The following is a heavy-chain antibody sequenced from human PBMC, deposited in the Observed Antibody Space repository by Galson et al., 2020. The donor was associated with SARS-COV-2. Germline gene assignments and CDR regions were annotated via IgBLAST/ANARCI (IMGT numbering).Heavy chain of an antibody. D-gene: IGHD2-2*01. CDR1: GGTLRNYV. J-gene: IGHJ6*02. CDR2: IIPDFDTV. CDR3: ARKEAIVVVAGIGGRACCYGLAV. Sequence: SVKVSCKASGGTLRNYVFSWVRQAPGQGLEWLGGIIPDFDTVNYAQKFQGRVTITADKSTSTAYLELSSLRSEDTAVYYCARKEAIVVVAGIGGRACCYGLAVWGQGTTVPVPS. V-gene: IGHV1-69*06.